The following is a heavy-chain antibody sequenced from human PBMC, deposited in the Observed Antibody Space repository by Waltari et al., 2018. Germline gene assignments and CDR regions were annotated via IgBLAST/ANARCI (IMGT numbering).Heavy chain of an antibody. J-gene: IGHJ5*02. CDR3: ARFGGLPHNWFDP. CDR1: GFSFSACR. Sequence: EVQLVESGGGLVKPGGYLRLSCAASGFSFSACRMHWVRQPPGKWLEWVASISTKSNYIYYVDSVKGRFTISRDNANNSLYLQMDNLRAEDTAVYYCARFGGLPHNWFDPWGQGTLVTVSS. V-gene: IGHV3-21*06. D-gene: IGHD3-16*01. CDR2: ISTKSNYI.